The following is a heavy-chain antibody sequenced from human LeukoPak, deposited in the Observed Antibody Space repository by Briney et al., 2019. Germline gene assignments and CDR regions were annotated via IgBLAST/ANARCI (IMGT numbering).Heavy chain of an antibody. CDR1: GFTFSSYA. D-gene: IGHD3-22*01. J-gene: IGHJ6*02. CDR2: ISGSGGST. Sequence: GSLRLSCAASGFTFSSYAMSWVRQAPGKGLEWVSAISGSGGSTYYADSVKGRFTISRDNSKNTLYLQMNSLRAEDTAVYYCAKGPDYYDSSGYYWRDYYGMDVWGQGTTVTVSS. V-gene: IGHV3-23*01. CDR3: AKGPDYYDSSGYYWRDYYGMDV.